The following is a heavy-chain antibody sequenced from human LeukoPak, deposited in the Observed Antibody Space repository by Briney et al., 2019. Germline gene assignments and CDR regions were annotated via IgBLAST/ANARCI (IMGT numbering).Heavy chain of an antibody. CDR2: INHSGST. V-gene: IGHV4-34*01. Sequence: SETLSLTCAVYGGSFSDYFWGWIRQPPGKGLEWIGEINHSGSTNYNPSLKSRVTISVDTSKNQFSLKLSSVTAADTAVYYCARQATIVVVPAAIYYYYYMDVWGKGTTVTVSS. CDR1: GGSFSDYF. D-gene: IGHD2-2*01. CDR3: ARQATIVVVPAAIYYYYYMDV. J-gene: IGHJ6*03.